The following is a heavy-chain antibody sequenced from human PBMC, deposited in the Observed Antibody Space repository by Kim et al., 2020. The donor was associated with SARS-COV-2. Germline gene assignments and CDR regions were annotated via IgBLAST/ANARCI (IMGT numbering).Heavy chain of an antibody. CDR1: GYSFTKYT. J-gene: IGHJ4*02. Sequence: ASVKVSCKTSGYSFTKYTIHWLRQAPGQRPEWLGWINAASGYTRYSETFQDRVTITGDTSATTAYMELTSLTSEDTGVYFCARGRSTLFDYWGQGTLVTVSS. CDR2: INAASGYT. V-gene: IGHV1-3*01. CDR3: ARGRSTLFDY.